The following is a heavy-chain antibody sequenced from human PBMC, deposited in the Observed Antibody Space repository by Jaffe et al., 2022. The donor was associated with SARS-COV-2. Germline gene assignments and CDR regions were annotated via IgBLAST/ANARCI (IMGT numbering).Heavy chain of an antibody. CDR3: ARDRLAVAVPMDV. CDR1: GYTFTSYA. D-gene: IGHD2-2*01. Sequence: QVQLVQSGAEVKKPGASVKVSCKASGYTFTSYAMHWVRQAPGQRLEWMGWINAGNGNTKYSQKFQGRVTITRDTSASTAYMELSSLRSEDTAVYYCARDRLAVAVPMDVWGQGTTVTVSS. CDR2: INAGNGNT. V-gene: IGHV1-3*01. J-gene: IGHJ6*02.